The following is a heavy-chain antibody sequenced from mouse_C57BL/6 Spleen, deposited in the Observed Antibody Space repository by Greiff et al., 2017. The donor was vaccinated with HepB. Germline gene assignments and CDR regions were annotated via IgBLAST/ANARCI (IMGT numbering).Heavy chain of an antibody. D-gene: IGHD4-1*01. CDR1: GFTFTDYY. Sequence: EVKLVESGGGLVQPGGSLSLSCAASGFTFTDYYMSWVRQPPGKALEWLGFIRNKANGYTTEYSASVKGRFTISRDNSQSILYLQMNALRAEDSATYDCARSLGPYYFDYWGQGTTLTVSS. CDR2: IRNKANGYTT. J-gene: IGHJ2*01. CDR3: ARSLGPYYFDY. V-gene: IGHV7-3*01.